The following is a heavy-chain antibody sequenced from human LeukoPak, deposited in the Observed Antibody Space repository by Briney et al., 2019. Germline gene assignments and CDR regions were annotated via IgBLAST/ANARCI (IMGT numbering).Heavy chain of an antibody. J-gene: IGHJ6*03. Sequence: PVGSLRLSCVASGFTFSDYYMSWVRQAPGKGLEWVSGINWNGGSTGYADSVKGRFTISRDNAKNSLYLQMNSLRAEDTALYYCARGGWYQLPHYYYYMDVWGKGTTVTVSS. CDR1: GFTFSDYY. V-gene: IGHV3-20*04. CDR3: ARGGWYQLPHYYYYMDV. CDR2: INWNGGST. D-gene: IGHD2-2*01.